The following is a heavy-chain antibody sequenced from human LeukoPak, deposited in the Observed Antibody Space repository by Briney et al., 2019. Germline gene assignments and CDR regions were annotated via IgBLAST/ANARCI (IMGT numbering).Heavy chain of an antibody. Sequence: RSSGTLSLTCAVSGGSISSSNWWSWVRQPPGKGLEWIGEIYHSGSTNYNPSLKSRVTISVDKSKNQFSLKLSSVTAADTAVYYCASYGYYGSGSPLADWGQGTLVTVSS. D-gene: IGHD3-10*01. J-gene: IGHJ4*02. V-gene: IGHV4-4*02. CDR1: GGSISSSNW. CDR3: ASYGYYGSGSPLAD. CDR2: IYHSGST.